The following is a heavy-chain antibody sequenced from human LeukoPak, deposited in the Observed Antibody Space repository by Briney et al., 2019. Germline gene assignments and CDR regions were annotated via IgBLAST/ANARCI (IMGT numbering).Heavy chain of an antibody. CDR3: ASRKLGNDY. V-gene: IGHV4-59*01. CDR1: GGSFSGYY. J-gene: IGHJ4*02. Sequence: SETLSLTCAVYGGSFSGYYWSWIRQSPGKGLEWIGYIYYTGSTTYNPSLKSRVTISADTSKNQFSLKLSSVTAADTAVYYCASRKLGNDYRGQGTLVTVSS. CDR2: IYYTGST. D-gene: IGHD7-27*01.